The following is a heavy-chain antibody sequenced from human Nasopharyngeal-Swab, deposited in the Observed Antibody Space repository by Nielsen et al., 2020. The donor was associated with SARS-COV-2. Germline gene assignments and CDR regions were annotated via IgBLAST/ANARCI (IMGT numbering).Heavy chain of an antibody. D-gene: IGHD6-6*01. J-gene: IGHJ4*02. V-gene: IGHV6-1*01. CDR3: ASDRRSGTSSLRFDC. CDR2: TYYRSTWYN. CDR1: GDSDSSNSAT. Sequence: SQTLSLTCAISGDSDSSNSATWNWIRQSPSRGLEWLGRTYYRSTWYNDYAVSVKSRITINSDTSKNQFSLQLNSVTPEDTAVYYCASDRRSGTSSLRFDCWGQGILVTVSS.